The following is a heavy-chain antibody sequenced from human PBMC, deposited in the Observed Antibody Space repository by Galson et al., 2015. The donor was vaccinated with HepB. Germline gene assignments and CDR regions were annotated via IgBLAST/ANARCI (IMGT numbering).Heavy chain of an antibody. CDR2: INNDGTTT. CDR1: GFTFSFYW. J-gene: IGHJ4*02. D-gene: IGHD4-23*01. V-gene: IGHV3-74*01. CDR3: ARPYGGNYHFDY. Sequence: LRLSCAASGFTFSFYWMHWVRQAPRKGLVWVSRINNDGTTTNYADSVKGRFTISRNNAKNTLYLQMNSLRAEDTAVYYCARPYGGNYHFDYWGQGTLVTVSS.